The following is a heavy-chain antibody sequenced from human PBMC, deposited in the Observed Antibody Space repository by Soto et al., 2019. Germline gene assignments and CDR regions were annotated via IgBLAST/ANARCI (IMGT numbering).Heavy chain of an antibody. V-gene: IGHV1-46*01. CDR3: ARDQYEATATSDAFDI. D-gene: IGHD3-16*01. J-gene: IGHJ3*02. CDR1: GYTFTSYY. CDR2: INPSGGST. Sequence: AASVKVSCKASGYTFTSYYMHWVRQAPGQGLEWMGIINPSGGSTSYAQKFQGRVTMTRDTSTSTVYMELSSLRSEDTAVYYCARDQYEATATSDAFDIWGQGTMVTVSS.